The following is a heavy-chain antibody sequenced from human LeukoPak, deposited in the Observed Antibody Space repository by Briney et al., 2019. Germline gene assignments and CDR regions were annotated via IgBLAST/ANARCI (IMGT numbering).Heavy chain of an antibody. J-gene: IGHJ4*02. V-gene: IGHV3-64*01. Sequence: GGSLRLSCAASGFTFSSYAMHWVRQAPGKGLEYVSAISSNGGSTYYANSVKGRFTISRDNSKNTLYLQMGSLRAEDMAVYYCARDGGLYGPAYFDWSISYYFDYWGQGTLVTVSS. D-gene: IGHD3-9*01. CDR2: ISSNGGST. CDR3: ARDGGLYGPAYFDWSISYYFDY. CDR1: GFTFSSYA.